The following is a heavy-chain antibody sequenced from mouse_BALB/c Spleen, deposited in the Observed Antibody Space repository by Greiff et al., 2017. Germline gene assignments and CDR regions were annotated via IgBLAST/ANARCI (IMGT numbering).Heavy chain of an antibody. J-gene: IGHJ4*01. D-gene: IGHD3-3*01. V-gene: IGHV14-3*02. CDR3: ARTRGTHVGYYAMDY. CDR1: GFNIKDTY. Sequence: EVQVVESGAELVKPGASVKLSCTASGFNIKDTYMHWVKQRPEQGLEWIGRIDPANGNTKYDPKFQGKATITADTSSNTAYLQLSSLTSEDTAVYYCARTRGTHVGYYAMDYWGQGTSVTVSS. CDR2: IDPANGNT.